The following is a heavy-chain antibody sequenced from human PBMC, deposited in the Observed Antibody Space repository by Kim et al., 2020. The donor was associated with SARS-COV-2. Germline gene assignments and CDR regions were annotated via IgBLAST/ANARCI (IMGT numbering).Heavy chain of an antibody. Sequence: SVKVSCKASGGTFSSYAISWVRQAPGQGLEWMGGIIPIFGTANYAQKFQGRVTITADKSTITAYMELSSLRSEDTAVYYCARGSPSRITMVSGAFDIWGQGTMVTVSS. CDR1: GGTFSSYA. CDR2: IIPIFGTA. CDR3: ARGSPSRITMVSGAFDI. D-gene: IGHD3-10*01. V-gene: IGHV1-69*06. J-gene: IGHJ3*02.